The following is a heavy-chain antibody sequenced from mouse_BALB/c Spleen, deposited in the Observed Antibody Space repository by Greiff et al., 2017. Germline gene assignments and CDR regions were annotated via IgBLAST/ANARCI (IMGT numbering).Heavy chain of an antibody. V-gene: IGHV10-1*02. CDR1: GFTFNTYA. J-gene: IGHJ4*01. CDR3: VRQGASYAMDY. CDR2: IRSKSNNYAT. Sequence: EVKLVESGGGLVQPKGSLKLSCAASGFTFNTYAMNLVRQAPGKGLEWVARIRSKSNNYATYYADSVKDRFTISRDDSQSMLYLQMNNLKTEDTAMYYCVRQGASYAMDYWGQGTSVTVSS. D-gene: IGHD6-1*01.